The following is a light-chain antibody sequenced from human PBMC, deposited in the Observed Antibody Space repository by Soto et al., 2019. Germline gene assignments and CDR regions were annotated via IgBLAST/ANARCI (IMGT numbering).Light chain of an antibody. J-gene: IGKJ2*01. V-gene: IGKV3-15*01. CDR2: GAS. CDR3: QQYSHWYT. CDR1: QSVSTN. Sequence: EIVMTQSPATLSVSPGERATLSCRASQSVSTNLAWYQQKPGQAPRLLIYGASTRATGIPDRFSGSGSGTDFTLTIRSLQSEDFEVYSYQQYSHWYTFGQGTKLEIK.